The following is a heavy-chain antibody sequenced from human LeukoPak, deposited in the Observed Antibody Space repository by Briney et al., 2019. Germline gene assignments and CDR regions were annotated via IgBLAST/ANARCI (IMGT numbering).Heavy chain of an antibody. D-gene: IGHD1-26*01. CDR2: IYPGDSDT. Sequence: MSGESLQISCKGSGYLFTSYWIGWVRQLPGKGLEWMGIIYPGDSDTRYSPSFQGQVTISADKSISTAYLQWSSLRASDTAMYYCASQVGATGGKGFDCWGQGTLVTVSS. CDR1: GYLFTSYW. CDR3: ASQVGATGGKGFDC. V-gene: IGHV5-51*01. J-gene: IGHJ4*02.